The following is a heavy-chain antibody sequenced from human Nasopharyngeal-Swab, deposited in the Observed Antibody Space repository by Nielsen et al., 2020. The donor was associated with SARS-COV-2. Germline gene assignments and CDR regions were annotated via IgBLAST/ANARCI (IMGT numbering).Heavy chain of an antibody. Sequence: GESLKISCATSGFTFSRYWIHWVRQAPGKGLVWVSRINSYGSSTSYADSVKGRFTISRDNAKNTLYLQMNSLRAEETAVYYCAREEVVIIPTSYYYYYMDVWGKGTTVTVSS. CDR2: INSYGSST. D-gene: IGHD3-3*01. CDR3: AREEVVIIPTSYYYYYMDV. CDR1: GFTFSRYW. J-gene: IGHJ6*03. V-gene: IGHV3-74*01.